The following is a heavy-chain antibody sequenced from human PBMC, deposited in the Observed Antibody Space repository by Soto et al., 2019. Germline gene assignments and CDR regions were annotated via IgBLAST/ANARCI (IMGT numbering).Heavy chain of an antibody. CDR3: ARAKAVVIAALDI. J-gene: IGHJ3*02. V-gene: IGHV3-23*01. CDR1: GFMFNNSA. D-gene: IGHD2-21*01. Sequence: LRLSCKASGFMFNNSAMTWVRQAPGQGLQWVASVSDNGGSRGGTYYADSVKGRFTISRDNSKNTLYLQLDSLTGADTAVYYCARAKAVVIAALDIWGQGTMVTVSS. CDR2: VSDNGGSRGGT.